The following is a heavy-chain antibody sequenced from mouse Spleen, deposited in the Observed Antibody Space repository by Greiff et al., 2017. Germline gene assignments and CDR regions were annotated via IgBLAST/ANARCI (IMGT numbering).Heavy chain of an antibody. J-gene: IGHJ3*01. CDR3: ARRYDGAWFAY. CDR2: ISYDGSN. V-gene: IGHV3-6*01. D-gene: IGHD2-14*01. Sequence: EVKLMESGPGLVKPSQSLSLTCSVTGYSITSGYYWNWIRQFPGNKLEWMGYISYDGSNNYNPSLKNRISITRDTSKNQFFLKLNSVTTEDTATYYCARRYDGAWFAYWGQGTLVTVSA. CDR1: GYSITSGYY.